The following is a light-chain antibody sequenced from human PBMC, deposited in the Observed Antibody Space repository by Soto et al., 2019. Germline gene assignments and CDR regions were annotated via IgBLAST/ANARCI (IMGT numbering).Light chain of an antibody. CDR2: YDS. CDR1: NIGSKS. CDR3: QVWDSGSDHWV. J-gene: IGLJ3*02. V-gene: IGLV3-21*04. Sequence: SYELTQPPSVSVAPGKTASITCGGNNIGSKSVHWYQQKPGQAPVLVIYYDSDRPSGIPERFSGSNSGNTATLTISRVEAGDEADYYCQVWDSGSDHWVFGGGTKVTVL.